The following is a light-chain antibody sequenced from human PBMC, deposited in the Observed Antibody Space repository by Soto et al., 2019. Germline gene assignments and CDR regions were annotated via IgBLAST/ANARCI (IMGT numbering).Light chain of an antibody. CDR2: GAS. Sequence: EIVMTQSPATLSVSPGERATLSCRASQSTNNYLAWYQQKPGQAPRHLIDGASTRATGIPARFSGSGSGTEFTLTISSLQSEDFAVYYCQQYNNWPLTFGGGTKVDIK. CDR1: QSTNNY. CDR3: QQYNNWPLT. J-gene: IGKJ4*02. V-gene: IGKV3-15*01.